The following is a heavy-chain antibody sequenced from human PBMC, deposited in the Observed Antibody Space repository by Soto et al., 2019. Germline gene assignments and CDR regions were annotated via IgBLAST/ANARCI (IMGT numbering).Heavy chain of an antibody. Sequence: GGYLRLSCAASGFSFSPYPMSWVRQAPVKGLEWVSTIGTTGGDTYYPDFVKGRFTISRDDSKNTVYLQMSSLRDEDSAIYYCAKSRVASGRGYFDLWGRGTLVTVSS. CDR3: AKSRVASGRGYFDL. V-gene: IGHV3-23*01. CDR1: GFSFSPYP. J-gene: IGHJ2*01. CDR2: IGTTGGDT. D-gene: IGHD6-25*01.